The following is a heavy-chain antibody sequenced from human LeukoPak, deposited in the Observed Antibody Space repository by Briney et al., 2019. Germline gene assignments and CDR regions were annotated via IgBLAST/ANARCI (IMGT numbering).Heavy chain of an antibody. D-gene: IGHD1-26*01. V-gene: IGHV4-59*08. J-gene: IGHJ3*02. CDR1: GGSISSYY. CDR3: ARHYSGSYPDAFDI. Sequence: SETLPLTCTVSGGSISSYYWSWIRQPPGKGLEWIGYIYYSGSTNYNPSLKSRVTISVDTSKNQFSLKLSSVTAADTAVYYCARHYSGSYPDAFDIWGQGTMVTVSS. CDR2: IYYSGST.